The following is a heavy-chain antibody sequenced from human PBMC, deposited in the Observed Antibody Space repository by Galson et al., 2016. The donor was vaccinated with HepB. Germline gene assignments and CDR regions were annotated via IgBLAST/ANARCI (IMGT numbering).Heavy chain of an antibody. CDR3: AKALKDYYHSSGFFDY. D-gene: IGHD3-22*01. V-gene: IGHV3-30*18. Sequence: LRLSCAASGFRFRSYGMHWVRQAPGKGLEWVAVISYDGSNKFYSDSVKGRVTISRDNSKNTLSLQINSLRVEDTAVYFCAKALKDYYHSSGFFDYWGQGTLVSVSS. J-gene: IGHJ4*02. CDR1: GFRFRSYG. CDR2: ISYDGSNK.